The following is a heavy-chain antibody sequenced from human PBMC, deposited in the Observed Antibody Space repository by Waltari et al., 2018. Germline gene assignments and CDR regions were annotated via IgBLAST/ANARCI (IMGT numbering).Heavy chain of an antibody. V-gene: IGHV4-4*07. J-gene: IGHJ4*02. D-gene: IGHD3-22*01. Sequence: QVHLQESVPGLVKTSETLSLTCTVPVGPLSRSYWRWVRQPAGKALEWIGHIYPSGSTNYSPSLRSRVTMSVDTSKRQFSLKLSSVTAADTAMYYCARDRYYDSSGYSQSYYYDSWGQGTLVTVSS. CDR3: ARDRYYDSSGYSQSYYYDS. CDR2: IYPSGST. CDR1: VGPLSRSY.